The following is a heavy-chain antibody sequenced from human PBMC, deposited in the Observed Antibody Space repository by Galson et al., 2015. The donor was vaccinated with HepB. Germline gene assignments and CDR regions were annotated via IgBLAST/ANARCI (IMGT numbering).Heavy chain of an antibody. CDR1: GYTFTSYA. CDR2: INTNTGNP. V-gene: IGHV7-4-1*02. D-gene: IGHD3-10*01. J-gene: IGHJ4*02. CDR3: ARGGPESIYYYGSGSYYKFDY. Sequence: SVKVSCKASGYTFTSYAMNWVRQAPGQGLEWMGWINTNTGNPTYAQGFTGRFVFSLDTSVSTAYLQISSLKAEDTAVYYCARGGPESIYYYGSGSYYKFDYWGQGTLVTVSS.